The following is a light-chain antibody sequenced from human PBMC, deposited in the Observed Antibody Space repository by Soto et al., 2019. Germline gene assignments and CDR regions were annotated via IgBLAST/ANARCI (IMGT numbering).Light chain of an antibody. CDR3: QHYDHVQVT. Sequence: IQMTQSPSSLSATVGDRVTITCQASQNIDNYLNWYQQKPGKAPNLLIYDASSLKTGVPSRFSGSGSGTDFTFTINSLQPEDFATYYCQHYDHVQVTFGQGTRLEIK. CDR2: DAS. CDR1: QNIDNY. J-gene: IGKJ5*01. V-gene: IGKV1-33*01.